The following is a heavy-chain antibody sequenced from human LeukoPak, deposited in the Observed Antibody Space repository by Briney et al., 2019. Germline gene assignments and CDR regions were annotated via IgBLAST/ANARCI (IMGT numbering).Heavy chain of an antibody. J-gene: IGHJ5*02. D-gene: IGHD1-26*01. CDR2: INHSGST. V-gene: IGHV4-34*01. CDR1: GGSFSGYY. Sequence: SETLSLTCAVYGGSFSGYYWSWIRQPPGKGLEWIGEINHSGSTNYNPSLKSRVTISLDTSKNQFSLKLTSVTAADTAVYYCARGVVSWELRYGNWFDPWGQGTLVTVSS. CDR3: ARGVVSWELRYGNWFDP.